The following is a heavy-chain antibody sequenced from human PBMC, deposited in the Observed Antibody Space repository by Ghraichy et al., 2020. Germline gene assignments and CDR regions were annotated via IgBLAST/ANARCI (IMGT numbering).Heavy chain of an antibody. Sequence: ASVKVSCKASGYTFTSYDINWVRQATGQGLEWMGWMNPNSGNTGYAQKFQGRVTMTRNTSISTAYMELSSLRSEDTAVYYCAVYSGGYSGYESSQGESYYFDYWGQGTLVTVSS. CDR1: GYTFTSYD. V-gene: IGHV1-8*01. CDR2: MNPNSGNT. CDR3: AVYSGGYSGYESSQGESYYFDY. J-gene: IGHJ4*02. D-gene: IGHD5-12*01.